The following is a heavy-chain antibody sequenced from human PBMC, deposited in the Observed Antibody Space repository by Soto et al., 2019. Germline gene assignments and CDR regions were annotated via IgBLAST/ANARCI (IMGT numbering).Heavy chain of an antibody. CDR3: ARVYSYGHLDV. V-gene: IGHV4-31*03. J-gene: IGHJ6*02. CDR1: GGSISGGGYY. Sequence: SETLSLTCRVSGGSISGGGYYWSWIRQHPGKGLEWIGYIYFSGSTYYNSSLQSRLTISVDTSQNQFSLELSSVTAADTAVYYCARVYSYGHLDVWGQGTTAPVYS. CDR2: IYFSGST. D-gene: IGHD3-16*01.